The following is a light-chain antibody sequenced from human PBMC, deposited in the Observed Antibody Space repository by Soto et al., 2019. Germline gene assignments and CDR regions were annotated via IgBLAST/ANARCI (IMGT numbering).Light chain of an antibody. CDR3: QQRSNWPRT. CDR1: QSVSNY. CDR2: DTS. J-gene: IGKJ1*01. V-gene: IGKV3-11*01. Sequence: EIVLTQSPATLSLSPGEIATLSFSASQSVSNYLAWYQQKPGQTPRLLIYDTSIRAAGVPARFSGSRSGAEFTLTISSLEPEDFAVYYCQQRSNWPRTFGQGTKVDIK.